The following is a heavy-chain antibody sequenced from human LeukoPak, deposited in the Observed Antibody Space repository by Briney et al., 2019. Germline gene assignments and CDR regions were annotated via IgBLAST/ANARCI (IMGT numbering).Heavy chain of an antibody. CDR1: GFTFSSST. J-gene: IGHJ6*01. CDR2: ISGSRGST. D-gene: IGHD6-19*01. Sequence: PGGSLSLSCAASGFTFSSSTMGWARQAPGKGLEWVSVISGSRGSTYYADSVKGRLTIYRDNSKTPLYLQTHSMRAEDTAVYYWAKGAGYSSGWYVYYGMDVWGQGATVTVSS. CDR3: AKGAGYSSGWYVYYGMDV. V-gene: IGHV3-23*01.